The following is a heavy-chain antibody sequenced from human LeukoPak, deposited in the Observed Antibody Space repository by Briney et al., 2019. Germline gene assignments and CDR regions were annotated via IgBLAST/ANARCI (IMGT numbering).Heavy chain of an antibody. CDR3: ARLTHYYDSSGYKSDAFDI. D-gene: IGHD3-22*01. V-gene: IGHV1-18*01. CDR2: ISAYNGNT. J-gene: IGHJ3*02. Sequence: ASVKVSCKASGYTFTSYGISWVRQAPGQGLEWMGWISAYNGNTNYAQKLQGRVTMTTDTSTSTAYMELRSLRSDDTAVYYCARLTHYYDSSGYKSDAFDIWGQGTMVTVSS. CDR1: GYTFTSYG.